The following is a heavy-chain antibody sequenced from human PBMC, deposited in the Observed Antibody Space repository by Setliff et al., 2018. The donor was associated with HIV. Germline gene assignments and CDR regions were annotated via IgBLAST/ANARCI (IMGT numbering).Heavy chain of an antibody. J-gene: IGHJ4*02. Sequence: SSETLSLTCSVSGVSINRTDHYWGWIRQSPGKSLEWTGSVSQSGATYYNPSLKSRVTLSVDTSNNQFSLKLNSVTAADTAMYYCARHPPYCSGGSCYRGRGYYFDYWGQGTLVTVSS. D-gene: IGHD2-15*01. V-gene: IGHV4-39*01. CDR3: ARHPPYCSGGSCYRGRGYYFDY. CDR2: VSQSGAT. CDR1: GVSINRTDHY.